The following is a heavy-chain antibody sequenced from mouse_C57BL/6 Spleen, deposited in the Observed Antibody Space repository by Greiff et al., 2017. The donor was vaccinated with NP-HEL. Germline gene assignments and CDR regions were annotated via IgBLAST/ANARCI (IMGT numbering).Heavy chain of an antibody. V-gene: IGHV1-81*01. CDR3: ARSESYDYDGLYAMDY. CDR1: GYTFTSYG. Sequence: VKLMESGAELARPGASVKLSCKASGYTFTSYGISWVKQRTGQGLEWIGEIYPRSGNTYYNEKFKGKATLTADKSSSTAYMELRSLTSEDSAVYYCARSESYDYDGLYAMDYWGQGTSVTVSS. CDR2: IYPRSGNT. J-gene: IGHJ4*01. D-gene: IGHD2-4*01.